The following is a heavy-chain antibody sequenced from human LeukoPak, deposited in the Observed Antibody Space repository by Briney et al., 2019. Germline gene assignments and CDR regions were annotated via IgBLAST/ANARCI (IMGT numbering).Heavy chain of an antibody. CDR2: IIPIFGIA. CDR3: ARDTRVVVAATTAGEYYYYGMDV. Sequence: VKVSCKASGGTFSSYAISWVRQAPGQGLEWMGRIIPIFGIANYAQKFQGRVTITADESTSTAYMELSSLRSEDTAVYYCARDTRVVVAATTAGEYYYYGMDVWGKGTTVTVSS. J-gene: IGHJ6*04. V-gene: IGHV1-69*15. D-gene: IGHD2-15*01. CDR1: GGTFSSYA.